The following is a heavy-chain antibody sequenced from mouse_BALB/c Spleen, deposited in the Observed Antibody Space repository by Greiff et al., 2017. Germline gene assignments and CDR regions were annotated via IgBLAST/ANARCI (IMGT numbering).Heavy chain of an antibody. Sequence: VQLQQSGAELVKPGASVKLSCTASGFNIKDTYMHWVKQRPEQGLEWIGRIDPANGNTKYDPKFQGKATITADTSSNTAYLQLSSLTSEDTAVYYCASDRYGNYRLYAMDYWGQGTSVTVSS. CDR2: IDPANGNT. CDR3: ASDRYGNYRLYAMDY. CDR1: GFNIKDTY. D-gene: IGHD2-1*01. J-gene: IGHJ4*01. V-gene: IGHV14-3*02.